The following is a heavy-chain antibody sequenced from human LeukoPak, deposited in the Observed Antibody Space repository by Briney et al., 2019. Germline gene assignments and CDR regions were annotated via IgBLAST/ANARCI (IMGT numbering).Heavy chain of an antibody. CDR2: INHSGST. CDR1: GGSFSGDY. J-gene: IGHJ3*02. Sequence: SETLSLTCAVYGGSFSGDYWSWIRQPQGKGLEWIGEINHSGSTNYNPSLKSRVTISVDTSKNQFSLKLSSVTAADTAVYYCARGPYYADTPGAFDIWGQGTMVTVSS. V-gene: IGHV4-34*01. D-gene: IGHD2/OR15-2a*01. CDR3: ARGPYYADTPGAFDI.